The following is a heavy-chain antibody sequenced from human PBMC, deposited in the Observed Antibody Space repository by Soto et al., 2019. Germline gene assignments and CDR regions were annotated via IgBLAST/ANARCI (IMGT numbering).Heavy chain of an antibody. D-gene: IGHD6-13*01. CDR2: ISGSGGST. V-gene: IGHV3-23*01. CDR1: GFTFSSYA. CDR3: AKDRVIAAAGGYNWFDP. Sequence: PGGSLRLSCAASGFTFSSYAMSWVRQAPGKGLEWVSAISGSGGSTYYADSVKGRFTISRDNSKNTLYLQMNSLRAEDTAVYYCAKDRVIAAAGGYNWFDPWGQGTLVTVSS. J-gene: IGHJ5*02.